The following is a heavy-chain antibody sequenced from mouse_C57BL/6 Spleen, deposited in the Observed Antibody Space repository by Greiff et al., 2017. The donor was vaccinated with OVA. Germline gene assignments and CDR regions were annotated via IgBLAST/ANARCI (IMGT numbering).Heavy chain of an antibody. CDR2: IYPSDGET. D-gene: IGHD2-3*01. CDR1: GYTFTSYW. CDR3: AREGDGYYGY. J-gene: IGHJ2*01. V-gene: IGHV1-61*01. Sequence: QVQLKQPGAELVRPGSSVKLSCKASGYTFTSYWMDWVKQRPGQGLEWIGNIYPSDGETHYNQKFKDKATLTVDKSSSTAYMQLSSLTSEDSAVYDCAREGDGYYGYWGQGTTLTVSS.